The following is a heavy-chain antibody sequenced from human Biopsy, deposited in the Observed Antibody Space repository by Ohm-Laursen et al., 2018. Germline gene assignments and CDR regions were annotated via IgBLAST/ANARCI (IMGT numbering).Heavy chain of an antibody. CDR3: AKSCSGGSCLDY. Sequence: SLRLSCTASGFIFGDYAMHWVRQAPGKGLEWVSGINWNSDNLGYVGSVKGRFTISRDNAKNSLYLQMNSLRAEDTALYYCAKSCSGGSCLDYWGQGTLVTVSS. V-gene: IGHV3-9*01. J-gene: IGHJ4*02. CDR2: INWNSDNL. D-gene: IGHD2-15*01. CDR1: GFIFGDYA.